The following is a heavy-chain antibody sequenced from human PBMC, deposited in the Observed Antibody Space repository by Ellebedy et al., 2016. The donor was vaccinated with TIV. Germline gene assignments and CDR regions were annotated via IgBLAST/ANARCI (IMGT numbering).Heavy chain of an antibody. Sequence: SETLSLTCTVSGGSISSSTYYWGWIRQPPGKGLEWIGSIYYGGPTYYNPSLRSRLSISLDTSKKQFFLKMNSLTAADTAVYFCAAQSRDYVWDGDHWGQGTLVTVSS. CDR3: AAQSRDYVWDGDH. CDR2: IYYGGPT. V-gene: IGHV4-39*07. CDR1: GGSISSSTYY. D-gene: IGHD3-16*01. J-gene: IGHJ4*02.